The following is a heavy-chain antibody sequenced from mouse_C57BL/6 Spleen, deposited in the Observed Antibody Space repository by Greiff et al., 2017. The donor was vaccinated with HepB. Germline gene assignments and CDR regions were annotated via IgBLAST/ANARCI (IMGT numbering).Heavy chain of an antibody. CDR3: ARGDYYYGSSHYFDY. D-gene: IGHD1-1*01. J-gene: IGHJ2*01. CDR2: IYPGDGDT. V-gene: IGHV1-82*01. Sequence: QVQLQQSGPELVKPGASVKISCKASGYAFSSSWMNWVKQRPGKGLEWIGRIYPGDGDTNYNGKFKGKATLTADKSSSTAYMQLSSLTSEDSAVYFCARGDYYYGSSHYFDYWGQGTTLTVSS. CDR1: GYAFSSSW.